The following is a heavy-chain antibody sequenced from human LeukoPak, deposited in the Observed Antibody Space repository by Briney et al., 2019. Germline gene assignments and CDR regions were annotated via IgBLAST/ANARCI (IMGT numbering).Heavy chain of an antibody. V-gene: IGHV1-2*04. CDR2: INPNSGGT. CDR1: GYTFTGYY. D-gene: IGHD4-17*01. Sequence: GASVKVSCKASGYTFTGYYMHWVRQAPGQGLEWMGWINPNSGGTNYAQKFQGWVTMTRDTSISTAYMELSRLRSDDTAVYYCARALDYGDPRHPNYYYYGMDVWGQGTTVTVSS. CDR3: ARALDYGDPRHPNYYYYGMDV. J-gene: IGHJ6*02.